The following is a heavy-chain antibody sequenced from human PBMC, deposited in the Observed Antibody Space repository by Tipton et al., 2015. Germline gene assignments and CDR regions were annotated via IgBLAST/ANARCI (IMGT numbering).Heavy chain of an antibody. CDR2: ISYDGRKK. J-gene: IGHJ4*02. D-gene: IGHD3-22*01. CDR3: AKGRTMYYYDTGGYLYY. CDR1: GFTFSSYG. V-gene: IGHV3-30*18. Sequence: QLVQSGGGVVQPGRSLRLSCAASGFTFSSYGMHWVRQAPGKGLEWVADISYDGRKKYYVDPVKGRFIISRDDSKNTLYLQMNSLRAEDTAVYYCAKGRTMYYYDTGGYLYYWGQGTLVTVSS.